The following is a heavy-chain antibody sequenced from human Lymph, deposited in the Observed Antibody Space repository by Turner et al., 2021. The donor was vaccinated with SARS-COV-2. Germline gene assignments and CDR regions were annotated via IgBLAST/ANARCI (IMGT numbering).Heavy chain of an antibody. V-gene: IGHV4-30-4*01. CDR1: GGSISSGDYY. CDR2: IYYSGST. D-gene: IGHD4-17*01. Sequence: QVQLQDSGPGLVKPSQTLSLTCIVSGGSISSGDYYWSWIRPPPGKGLEWIGYIYYSGSTYYTQSLKSRVTISVDTYKKQFSLKLSSVTAADTAVYYCARVVGLRRAYFDYWGQGTLVTVSS. J-gene: IGHJ4*02. CDR3: ARVVGLRRAYFDY.